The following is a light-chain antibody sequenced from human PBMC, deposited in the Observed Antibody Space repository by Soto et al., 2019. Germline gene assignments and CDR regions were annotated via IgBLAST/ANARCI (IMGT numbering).Light chain of an antibody. CDR1: QSISTY. CDR2: AAS. Sequence: DIQMTQSPSSLPASVGDRDTLTCRASQSISTYLNWYRQKPGKAPKLLIYAASTLQSGVPSRLSGTGSGTDFTLTISSLQPEDFATYYCQQRYTIPYTFGQGTKLEIK. V-gene: IGKV1-39*01. J-gene: IGKJ2*01. CDR3: QQRYTIPYT.